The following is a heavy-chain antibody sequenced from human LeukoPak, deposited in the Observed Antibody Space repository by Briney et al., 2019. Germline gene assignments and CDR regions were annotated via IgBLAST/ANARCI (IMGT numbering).Heavy chain of an antibody. Sequence: SETLSLACTVSGGSISSSSYYWGWIRQPPGKGLEWIGSIYHSGSTYYNPSLKSRVTISVDTSKNQFSLKLSSVTAADTAVYYCARGQPYYDLWSGSSYGAFDIWGQGTMVTVSS. J-gene: IGHJ3*02. CDR1: GGSISSSSYY. V-gene: IGHV4-39*07. CDR2: IYHSGST. D-gene: IGHD3-3*01. CDR3: ARGQPYYDLWSGSSYGAFDI.